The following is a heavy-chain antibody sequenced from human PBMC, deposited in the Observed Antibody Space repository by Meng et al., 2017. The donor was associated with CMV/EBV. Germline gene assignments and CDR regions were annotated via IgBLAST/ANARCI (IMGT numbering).Heavy chain of an antibody. CDR1: GFTFSSYG. CDR3: AKVRRVVTKGSDYGMDV. V-gene: IGHV3-33*06. D-gene: IGHD3-3*01. J-gene: IGHJ6*02. CDR2: IWYDGSNK. Sequence: GGSLKISCAASGFTFSSYGMHWVRQAPGKGLEWVAVIWYDGSNKYYADSVKGRFTISRDNSKNTLYLQMNSLRAEDTAVYYCAKVRRVVTKGSDYGMDVWGQGTTVTVSS.